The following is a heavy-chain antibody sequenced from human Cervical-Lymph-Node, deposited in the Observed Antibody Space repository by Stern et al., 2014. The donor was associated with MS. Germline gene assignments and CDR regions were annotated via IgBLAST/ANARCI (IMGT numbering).Heavy chain of an antibody. V-gene: IGHV5-51*01. Sequence: VQLVQSGPEVKRPGESLKISCQASGYTFTSYWIGGVRPMPGKGLEWIAIIFPGGSDIRYSPSFQGQVTISADKSSSTAYLQWNNLKASDTAIYYCARQRYFDYWGQGTLVTVSS. CDR2: IFPGGSDI. J-gene: IGHJ4*02. CDR3: ARQRYFDY. CDR1: GYTFTSYW.